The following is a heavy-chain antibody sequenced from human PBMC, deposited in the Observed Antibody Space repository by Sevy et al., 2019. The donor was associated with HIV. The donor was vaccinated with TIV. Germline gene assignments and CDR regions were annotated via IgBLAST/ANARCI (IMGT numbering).Heavy chain of an antibody. V-gene: IGHV1-58*01. J-gene: IGHJ3*02. CDR2: IVVGSGVS. CDR1: GIIFSNSA. CDR3: VAEDMTTFGGPLRVFNM. Sequence: ASVKVSCTASGIIFSNSAVQWARQTRGRRLEWIGWIVVGSGVSNYAQKFQERVTISRDMSTRTAYMELSSLRSEDTAVYYCVAEDMTTFGGPLRVFNMWGQGTMVTVSS. D-gene: IGHD3-16*01.